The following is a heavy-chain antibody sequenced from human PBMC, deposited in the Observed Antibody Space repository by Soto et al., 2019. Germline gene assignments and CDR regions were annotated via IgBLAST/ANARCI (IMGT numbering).Heavy chain of an antibody. CDR2: IGTLSDT. CDR3: ARGRSFSYDSTPPPMFDP. V-gene: IGHV3-13*01. D-gene: IGHD3-10*01. J-gene: IGHJ5*02. Sequence: GGSLRLSCAGSGFTFSTFDIHWVRQAPGKGLEWVSGIGTLSDTFYAASVQGRFTISRQNAKNSVYIQMNSLRAGDTAFYYCARGRSFSYDSTPPPMFDPWGQGTLVTVSS. CDR1: GFTFSTFD.